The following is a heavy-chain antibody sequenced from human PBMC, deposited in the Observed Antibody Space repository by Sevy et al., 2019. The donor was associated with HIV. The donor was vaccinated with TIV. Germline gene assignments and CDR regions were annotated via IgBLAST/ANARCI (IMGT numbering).Heavy chain of an antibody. Sequence: ASVKVSCKASGYTFSSYRITWVRQAPGQGPEWIGWISALNGDTNYAQKLQGRVTMTAETSTSTVYMDLRSLRSDDTAVYYCARAYCSGGRCYSLAYWGQGTLVTVSS. CDR1: GYTFSSYR. V-gene: IGHV1-18*01. D-gene: IGHD2-15*01. CDR2: ISALNGDT. J-gene: IGHJ4*02. CDR3: ARAYCSGGRCYSLAY.